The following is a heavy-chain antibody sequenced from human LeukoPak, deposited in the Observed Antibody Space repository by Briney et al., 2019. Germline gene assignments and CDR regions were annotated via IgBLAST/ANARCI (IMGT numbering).Heavy chain of an antibody. V-gene: IGHV3-23*01. CDR3: ARDGPGIAARPDYYYYGMDV. CDR2: ISASGDTT. J-gene: IGHJ6*02. D-gene: IGHD6-6*01. CDR1: GFTFSSYA. Sequence: GGSLRLSCAASGFTFSSYAMSWVRQAPGKGLEWVSEISASGDTTSCADSVKGRFTISRDNSKNTPYLQMNSLRAEDTAVYYCARDGPGIAARPDYYYYGMDVWGQGTTVTVSS.